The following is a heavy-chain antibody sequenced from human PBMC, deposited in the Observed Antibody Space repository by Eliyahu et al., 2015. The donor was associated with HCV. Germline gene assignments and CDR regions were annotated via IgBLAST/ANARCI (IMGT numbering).Heavy chain of an antibody. CDR2: LVLVVTP. J-gene: IGHJ4*02. Sequence: EVQLVESGGGLVQPGGSLKVSXXASGFTXSSYAMTWVRQAPGKELEWVSVLLVLVVTPHXXYKDSVKGRFTISRDNSKNTLYLQMNNLRAEDTALYYCAKRKGPPLTPIDYWGQGTLVTVSS. V-gene: IGHV3-23*04. CDR1: GFTXSSYA. CDR3: AKRKGPPLTPIDY.